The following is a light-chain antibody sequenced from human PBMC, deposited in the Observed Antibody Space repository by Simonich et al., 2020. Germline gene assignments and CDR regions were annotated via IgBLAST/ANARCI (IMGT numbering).Light chain of an antibody. J-gene: IGLJ3*02. V-gene: IGLV5-45*01. Sequence: QAVLSQPASLSASPEASASLTCTLRSGINVDTYRIYWYQQKPGSPPQYLLGYKSDSDKQQGSGVPSRFSGSKDASANAGILLISGLQSEDEADYYCMIWHSSAWVFGGGTKLTVL. CDR3: MIWHSSAWV. CDR1: SGINVDTYR. CDR2: YKSDSDK.